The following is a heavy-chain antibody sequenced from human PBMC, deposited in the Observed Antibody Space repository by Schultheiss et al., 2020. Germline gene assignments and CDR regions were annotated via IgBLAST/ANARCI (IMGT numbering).Heavy chain of an antibody. CDR2: INPNSGGT. CDR1: GYTFTGYY. CDR3: AREQTQLLWFGELFWFDP. V-gene: IGHV1-2*02. J-gene: IGHJ5*02. Sequence: ASVKVSCKASGYTFTGYYMHWVRQAPGQGLEWMGWINPNSGGTNYAQKFQGRVTMTRDTSISTAYMELSRLRSDDTAVYYCAREQTQLLWFGELFWFDPWGQGTLVTVSS. D-gene: IGHD3-10*01.